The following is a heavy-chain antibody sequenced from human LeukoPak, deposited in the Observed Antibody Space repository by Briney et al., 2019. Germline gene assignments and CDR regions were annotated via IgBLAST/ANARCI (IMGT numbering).Heavy chain of an antibody. J-gene: IGHJ4*02. CDR3: VMSYSSGWYYFDY. V-gene: IGHV3-53*01. D-gene: IGHD6-19*01. CDR2: IYSGGST. CDR1: GFTVSSNY. Sequence: SGGSLRLSCAASGFTVSSNYMSWVRQAPGKGLEWVSVIYSGGSTYYADSVKGRFTISRDNSKNTLYLQMNSLRVEDTAVYYCVMSYSSGWYYFDYWGQGTLVTVSS.